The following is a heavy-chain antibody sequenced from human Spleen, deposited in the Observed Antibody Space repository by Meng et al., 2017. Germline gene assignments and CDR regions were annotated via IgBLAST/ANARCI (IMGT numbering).Heavy chain of an antibody. V-gene: IGHV1-18*01. J-gene: IGHJ5*02. CDR2: ISAYNGNT. D-gene: IGHD6-13*01. Sequence: ASVKVSCKASGYTFANYAMHWVRQAPGQRLEWMGWISAYNGNTNYAQNLQGRVTMTTDTSTSTAYMELTSLTSDDTAVYYCAREGSQQLPTNWFDPWGQGTLVTVSS. CDR3: AREGSQQLPTNWFDP. CDR1: GYTFANYA.